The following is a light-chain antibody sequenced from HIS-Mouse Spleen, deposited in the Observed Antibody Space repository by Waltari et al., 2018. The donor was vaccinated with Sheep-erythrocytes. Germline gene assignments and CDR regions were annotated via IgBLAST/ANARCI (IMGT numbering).Light chain of an antibody. V-gene: IGLV2-8*01. Sequence: QSALTQPPSASGSPGQSVTISCTGTSSDVGGYNYVSGYQQHPGKAPKLMIYEVSKRPSGVPDRFSGSKSGNTASLTVSGLQAEDEADYYCAAWDDSLSGPVFGGGTKLTVL. CDR2: EVS. CDR1: SSDVGGYNY. J-gene: IGLJ3*02. CDR3: AAWDDSLSGPV.